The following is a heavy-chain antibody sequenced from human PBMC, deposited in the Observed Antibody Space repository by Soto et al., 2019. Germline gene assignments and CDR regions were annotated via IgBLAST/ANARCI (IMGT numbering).Heavy chain of an antibody. D-gene: IGHD2-21*02. V-gene: IGHV3-7*01. CDR2: IKQDGSEK. Sequence: EVQLVESGGGLVQPGGSLRLSCAASGFTFSSYWMSWVRQAPGKRLEWVANIKQDGSEKYYVDSVKGRFTISRDNAKNSLYLQMNSLRAEDTAVYYCARRLRLSVYYYYYYMDVWGKGTTVTVSS. J-gene: IGHJ6*03. CDR1: GFTFSSYW. CDR3: ARRLRLSVYYYYYYMDV.